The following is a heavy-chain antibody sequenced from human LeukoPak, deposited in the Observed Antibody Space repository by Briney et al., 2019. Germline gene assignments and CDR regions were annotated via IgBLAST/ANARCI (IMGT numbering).Heavy chain of an antibody. D-gene: IGHD3-10*01. CDR1: GFTFSDYY. V-gene: IGHV3-11*04. CDR2: ISSSGSTI. Sequence: GGSLRLSRAASGFTFSDYYMSWIRQAPGKGLEWVSYISSSGSTIYYADSVKGRFTISRDNAKNSLYLQMNSLRAEDTAVYYCARVPKLYGSGSYTLGGYYMDVRGKGTTVTVSS. CDR3: ARVPKLYGSGSYTLGGYYMDV. J-gene: IGHJ6*03.